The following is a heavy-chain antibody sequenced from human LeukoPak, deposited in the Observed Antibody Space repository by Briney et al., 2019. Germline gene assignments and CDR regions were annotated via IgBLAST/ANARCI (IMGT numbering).Heavy chain of an antibody. Sequence: SVKVSCKASGGTFSSYAISWVRQAPGQELEWMGGIIPIFGTANYAQKFQGRVTITADESTSTAYMELSSLRSKDTAVYYCARDHVSEGAFDYWGQGTLVTVSS. V-gene: IGHV1-69*01. CDR2: IIPIFGTA. D-gene: IGHD1-26*01. J-gene: IGHJ4*02. CDR3: ARDHVSEGAFDY. CDR1: GGTFSSYA.